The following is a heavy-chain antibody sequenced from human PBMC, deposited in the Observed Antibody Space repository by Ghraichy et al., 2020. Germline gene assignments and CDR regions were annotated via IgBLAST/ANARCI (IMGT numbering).Heavy chain of an antibody. J-gene: IGHJ4*02. CDR2: ISGSGGST. V-gene: IGHV3-23*01. CDR1: GFTFSSYA. D-gene: IGHD4-17*01. Sequence: GGSLRLSCAASGFTFSSYAMSWVRQAPGKGLEWVSAISGSGGSTYYADSVKGRFTISRDNSKNTLYLQMNSLRAEDTAVYYCAKEGPYGDLRPHRNYFDYWGQGTLVTVSS. CDR3: AKEGPYGDLRPHRNYFDY.